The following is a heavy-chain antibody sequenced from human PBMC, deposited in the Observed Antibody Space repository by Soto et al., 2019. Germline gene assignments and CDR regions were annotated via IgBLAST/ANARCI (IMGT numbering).Heavy chain of an antibody. V-gene: IGHV1-2*04. D-gene: IGHD3-10*01. CDR3: ARVPSSGGSGLYDY. CDR2: INPNSGGA. Sequence: ASVKVSCKASGYTFTGYYMHWVRQAPGQGLEWMGWINPNSGGANYAQKFQGWVTMTRDTSISTAYMELSRLRSDDTAVYYCARVPSSGGSGLYDYWGQGTLVPVSS. J-gene: IGHJ4*02. CDR1: GYTFTGYY.